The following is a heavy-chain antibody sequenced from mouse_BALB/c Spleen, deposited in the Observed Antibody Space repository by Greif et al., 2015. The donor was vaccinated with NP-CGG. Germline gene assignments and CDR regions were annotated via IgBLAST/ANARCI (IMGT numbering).Heavy chain of an antibody. CDR1: GFAFSSYD. CDR2: ISSGGGST. J-gene: IGHJ4*01. D-gene: IGHD2-3*01. Sequence: EVKVVESGGGLVKPGGSLKLSCAASGFAFSSYDMSWVRQTPEKRLEWVAYISSGGGSTYYPDTVKGRFTISRDNAKNTLYLQMSSLKSEDTAMYYCARYDGYYYYAMDYWGQGTSVTFSS. CDR3: ARYDGYYYYAMDY. V-gene: IGHV5-12-1*01.